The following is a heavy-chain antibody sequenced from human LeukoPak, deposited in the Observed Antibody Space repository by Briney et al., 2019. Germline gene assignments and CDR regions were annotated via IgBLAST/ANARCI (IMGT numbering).Heavy chain of an antibody. J-gene: IGHJ4*02. CDR1: GGSISSYY. CDR3: ARGTSIVEDDY. D-gene: IGHD3-22*01. CDR2: IYTSGST. Sequence: PSETLSLTCTASGGSISSYYWSLIRQPAGKGLEWIGRIYTSGSTNYNPSLKSRVTMSVDTSKNQFSLKLSSVSAADTAVYYCARGTSIVEDDYWGQGTLVTVSS. V-gene: IGHV4-4*07.